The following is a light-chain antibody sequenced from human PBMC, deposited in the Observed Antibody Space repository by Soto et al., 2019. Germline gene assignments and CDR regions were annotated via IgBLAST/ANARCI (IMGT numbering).Light chain of an antibody. CDR1: QDISTF. J-gene: IGKJ2*01. CDR3: QQHNSYPYT. Sequence: DIQLTQSPSFLSASVGDRVTITYRASQDISTFLAWYQQKPGKAPQLLIYSTSNLHSGVPSRFSGSGSGTEFTLTVSSLQPEDFATYHCQQHNSYPYTFGQGTNLEIK. V-gene: IGKV1-9*01. CDR2: STS.